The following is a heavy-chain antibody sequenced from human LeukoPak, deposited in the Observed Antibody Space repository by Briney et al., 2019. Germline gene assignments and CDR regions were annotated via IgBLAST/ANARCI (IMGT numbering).Heavy chain of an antibody. D-gene: IGHD2-8*01. CDR3: VRMVSGDS. V-gene: IGHV3-23*01. CDR2: ISASGIHI. CDR1: GFTFSNYD. Sequence: GGSLRLSCAVSGFTFSNYDMNWVRQAPGKGPEWVTTISASGIHIYYADSAKGRFTISRDNSRNTLELQMNSLRGEDTAVYYCVRMVSGDSWGQGTLVTVTS. J-gene: IGHJ4*02.